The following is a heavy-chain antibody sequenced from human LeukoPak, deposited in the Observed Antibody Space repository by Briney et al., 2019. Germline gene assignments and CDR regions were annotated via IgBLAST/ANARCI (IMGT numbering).Heavy chain of an antibody. CDR1: GGSISSGGYY. Sequence: PSETLSLTCTVSGGSISSGGYYWSWIRQPPGKGLEWIGYIYHSGSTYYSPSLKSRVTISVDRSKNQFSLKLSSVTAADTAVYYCARVRLTASIDYWGQGTLVTVSS. D-gene: IGHD1-1*01. CDR2: IYHSGST. V-gene: IGHV4-30-2*01. J-gene: IGHJ4*02. CDR3: ARVRLTASIDY.